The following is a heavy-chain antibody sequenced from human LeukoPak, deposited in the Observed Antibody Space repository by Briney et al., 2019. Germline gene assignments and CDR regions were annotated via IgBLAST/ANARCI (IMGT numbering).Heavy chain of an antibody. J-gene: IGHJ4*02. CDR1: GFTFSAYD. V-gene: IGHV3-30*19. CDR2: ISYDGRNK. Sequence: PGGSLRLSCVASGFTFSAYDMYWVRHAPGKGLEWVAVISYDGRNKYHADHVQGRFTISRDNSKNTQYLQMNSLRGEDTAVYYCATEQYWGQGTLVTVSS. CDR3: ATEQY. D-gene: IGHD1/OR15-1a*01.